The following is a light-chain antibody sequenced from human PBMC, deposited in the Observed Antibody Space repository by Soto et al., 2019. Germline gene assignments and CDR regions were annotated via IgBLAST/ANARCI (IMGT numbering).Light chain of an antibody. Sequence: SVLTQPASVSGSPGQSITISCTGTSSDVGLYDYVSWYQQHPGKAPQLMIYAVSNRPSGVSNRFSASKSGNTASLFISGLQAEDEADYYCSSYTSDSSYVVGSGTKVTV. CDR1: SSDVGLYDY. CDR3: SSYTSDSSYV. CDR2: AVS. V-gene: IGLV2-14*01. J-gene: IGLJ1*01.